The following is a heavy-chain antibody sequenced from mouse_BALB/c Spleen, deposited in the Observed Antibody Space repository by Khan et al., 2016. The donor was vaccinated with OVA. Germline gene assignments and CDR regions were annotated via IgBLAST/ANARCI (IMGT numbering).Heavy chain of an antibody. J-gene: IGHJ4*01. Sequence: QVQLKQSGPELKKPGETVKISCKASGYTFTNYGMNWVKQAPGKGLKWMGWINTYTGEPTYADDFKGRFAFSLETSASTAYLQINNLKNEDTATYYCAAFLCPYYYAMDYWGQGTSVTVSS. CDR2: INTYTGEP. CDR3: AAFLCPYYYAMDY. D-gene: IGHD1-1*02. V-gene: IGHV9-3-1*01. CDR1: GYTFTNYG.